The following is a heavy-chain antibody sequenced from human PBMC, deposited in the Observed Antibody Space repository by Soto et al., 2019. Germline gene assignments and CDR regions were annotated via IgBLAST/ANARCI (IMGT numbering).Heavy chain of an antibody. J-gene: IGHJ4*02. CDR2: INPSGGST. CDR3: ARDRAKGYYYGSGSYYNLNFDY. Sequence: ASVKVSCKASGYTFTSYYMHWVRQAPGQGLEWMGIINPSGGSTSYAQKFQGRVTMTRDTSTSTVYMELSSLRSEDTAVYYCARDRAKGYYYGSGSYYNLNFDYWGQGTLVTVSS. V-gene: IGHV1-46*01. D-gene: IGHD3-10*01. CDR1: GYTFTSYY.